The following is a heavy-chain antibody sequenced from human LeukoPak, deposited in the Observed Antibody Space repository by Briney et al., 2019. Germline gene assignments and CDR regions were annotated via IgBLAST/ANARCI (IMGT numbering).Heavy chain of an antibody. J-gene: IGHJ6*03. D-gene: IGHD5-12*01. CDR1: GFTFSTYG. Sequence: GGSLRLSCAASGFTFSTYGMNWVRQAPGKGLQWVSYISSTSSTIYYADSVKGRFTISRDNAKNSLYLQMNSLRAEDTAVYYCARETDIVATTPSYYYYMDVWGKGTTVTVSS. CDR3: ARETDIVATTPSYYYYMDV. V-gene: IGHV3-48*04. CDR2: ISSTSSTI.